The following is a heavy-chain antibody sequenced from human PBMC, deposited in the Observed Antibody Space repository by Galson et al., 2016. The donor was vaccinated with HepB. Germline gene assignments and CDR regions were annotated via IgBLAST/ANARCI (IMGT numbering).Heavy chain of an antibody. V-gene: IGHV3-21*01. D-gene: IGHD5-24*01. J-gene: IGHJ4*01. Sequence: RLSCAASGXSFDSYYMSWVRXAPGKGLEXXXTISSRGXXXYYAESVEGRFTVSRDNARKVLFLQXNSLRVEGXAMYFCTRDPSSTDGYPHAYFDPWGQGGLVIVSS. CDR1: GXSFDSYY. CDR3: TRDPSSTDGYPHAYFDP. CDR2: ISSRGXXX.